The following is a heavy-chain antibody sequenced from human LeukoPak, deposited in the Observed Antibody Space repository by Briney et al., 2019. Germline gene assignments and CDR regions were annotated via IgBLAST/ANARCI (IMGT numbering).Heavy chain of an antibody. J-gene: IGHJ5*02. Sequence: ASVKVSCKASGGTFSSYAISWVRQAPGQGLEWMGGIIPIFGTANYAQKFQGRVTITTDEFTSTAYMELSSLRSEDTAVYYCARAGSGSYRGGNWFDPWGQGTLVTVSS. CDR2: IIPIFGTA. CDR1: GGTFSSYA. D-gene: IGHD3-10*01. V-gene: IGHV1-69*05. CDR3: ARAGSGSYRGGNWFDP.